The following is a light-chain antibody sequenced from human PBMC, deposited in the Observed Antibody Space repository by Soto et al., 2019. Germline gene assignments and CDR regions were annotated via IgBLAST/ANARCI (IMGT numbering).Light chain of an antibody. CDR3: QQYSDWPRT. Sequence: EIVMTQSPATLSVSPGERATLSCRASQSVSSNLAWYQQKPGQAPRLLIYGASTGATGVPARFSGSGSGTEFTLTISSLQSEDFAVYYCQQYSDWPRTFGPGTKVEIK. V-gene: IGKV3-15*01. CDR1: QSVSSN. J-gene: IGKJ1*01. CDR2: GAS.